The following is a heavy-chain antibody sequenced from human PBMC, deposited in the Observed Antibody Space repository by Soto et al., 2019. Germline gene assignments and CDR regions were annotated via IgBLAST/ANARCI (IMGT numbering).Heavy chain of an antibody. CDR3: TTLGSHYYYHNFDV. J-gene: IGHJ6*02. Sequence: EVKLVESGGGLVTPGGSLRLSCAASGFTFSNAWMNWVRQAPGKGLEWVGLIKMKSEGATRHYAAPVNGRLTISRDDSKTTLYLQMSSLKTEDTAVYYCTTLGSHYYYHNFDVWGQGTTVTVSS. CDR1: GFTFSNAW. CDR2: IKMKSEGATR. V-gene: IGHV3-15*07.